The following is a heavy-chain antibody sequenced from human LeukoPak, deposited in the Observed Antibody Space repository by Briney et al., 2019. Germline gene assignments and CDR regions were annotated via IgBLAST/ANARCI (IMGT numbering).Heavy chain of an antibody. Sequence: GGSLRLSCAASGFTFSSYEMNWVCQAPGKGLEWVSYISSSGSTIYYADSLKGRFTISRDNAKNSLYLQMNSLRAEDTAVYYCASQYSSGWPPDYWGQGTLVTVSS. CDR2: ISSSGSTI. D-gene: IGHD6-19*01. J-gene: IGHJ4*02. V-gene: IGHV3-48*03. CDR1: GFTFSSYE. CDR3: ASQYSSGWPPDY.